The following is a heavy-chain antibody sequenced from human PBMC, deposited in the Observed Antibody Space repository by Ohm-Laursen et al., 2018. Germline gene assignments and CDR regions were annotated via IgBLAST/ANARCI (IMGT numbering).Heavy chain of an antibody. CDR2: IYYTGST. D-gene: IGHD1-26*01. Sequence: SETLSLTCTVSGGSISSYYWSWIRQPPGKGLEWIGHIYYTGSTNYNPSLNSRVTISLDTSKSHFSLNLTSVTAADTAVYFCARGAAGATSYWGQGALVTISS. V-gene: IGHV4-59*01. CDR3: ARGAAGATSY. J-gene: IGHJ4*02. CDR1: GGSISSYY.